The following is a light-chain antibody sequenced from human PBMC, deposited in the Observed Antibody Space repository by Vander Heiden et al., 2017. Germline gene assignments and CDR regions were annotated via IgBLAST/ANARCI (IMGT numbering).Light chain of an antibody. V-gene: IGKV2-28*01. CDR2: WGS. Sequence: IVVTQSPLSLPVTPGEPASISSRSSQSLLHRNGYNYFHWFLQKPGQSPQLLIYWGSNRASGVPDRFSGSGSGRYFTLKISRVEAEDVGVYYCMQALQTPYTFGQGTKLVIK. CDR1: QSLLHRNGYNY. CDR3: MQALQTPYT. J-gene: IGKJ2*01.